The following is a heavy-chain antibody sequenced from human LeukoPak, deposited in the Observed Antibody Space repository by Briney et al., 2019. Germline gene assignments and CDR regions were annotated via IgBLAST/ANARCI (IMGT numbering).Heavy chain of an antibody. Sequence: GGTLRLSCAASGFTFSSYGMNWVRQAPGKGLEWVSAITGSGGSTYYADSVKGRFTISRDNSKNTLYLQMNSLRAEDTAVYYCAKRPYSSGWLHYYWGQGTLVTVSS. CDR3: AKRPYSSGWLHYY. CDR1: GFTFSSYG. CDR2: ITGSGGST. D-gene: IGHD6-19*01. J-gene: IGHJ4*02. V-gene: IGHV3-23*01.